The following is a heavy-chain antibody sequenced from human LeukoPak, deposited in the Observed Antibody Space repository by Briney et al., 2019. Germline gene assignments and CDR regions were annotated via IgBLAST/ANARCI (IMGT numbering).Heavy chain of an antibody. CDR2: IYTSGST. CDR1: GGSISSYY. D-gene: IGHD4-11*01. Sequence: SDTLSLTCTVSGGSISSYYWSWIRQPPGKGLEWIGYIYTSGSTNYNPSLKSRVTISVDTSKNQFSLKLSSVTAADTAVYYCARTTARVIDYYYYYYMDVWGKGATVTVSS. J-gene: IGHJ6*03. V-gene: IGHV4-4*09. CDR3: ARTTARVIDYYYYYYMDV.